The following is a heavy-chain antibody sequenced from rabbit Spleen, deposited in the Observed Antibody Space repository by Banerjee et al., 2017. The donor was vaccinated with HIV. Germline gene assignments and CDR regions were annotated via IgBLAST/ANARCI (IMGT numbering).Heavy chain of an antibody. J-gene: IGHJ6*01. CDR2: IAVGSSGTP. CDR3: ARDTSSSFSSYGMDL. D-gene: IGHD1-1*01. Sequence: QSLEESGGDLVKPGASLTLTCTASGFSFSSSYYMCWVRQPPGKGLEWIACIAVGSSGTPYYANWAKGRFTISKTSSTTVTLQMTSLTAADTATYFCARDTSSSFSSYGMDLWGPGTLVTVS. V-gene: IGHV1S40*01. CDR1: GFSFSSSYY.